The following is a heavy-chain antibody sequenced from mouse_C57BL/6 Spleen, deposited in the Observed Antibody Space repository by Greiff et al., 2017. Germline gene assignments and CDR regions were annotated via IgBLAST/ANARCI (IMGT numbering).Heavy chain of an antibody. J-gene: IGHJ2*01. Sequence: VQLQQPGAELVMPGASVKLSCKASGYTFTSYWMHWVKQRPGQGLEWIGEIDPSDSYTNYNQTFKGKSTLTVDKSSSTAYMQLSRLTSEDSAVYYCARALSHDYGSSFTSFFDYWGTGTTLTVSS. CDR1: GYTFTSYW. CDR3: ARALSHDYGSSFTSFFDY. D-gene: IGHD1-1*01. V-gene: IGHV1-69*01. CDR2: IDPSDSYT.